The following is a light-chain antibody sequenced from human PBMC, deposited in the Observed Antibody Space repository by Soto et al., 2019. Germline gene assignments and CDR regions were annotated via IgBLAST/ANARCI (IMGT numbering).Light chain of an antibody. J-gene: IGKJ5*01. V-gene: IGKV3-11*01. CDR2: GAS. CDR3: QQRSNWPPIT. Sequence: EIVMTQSPATLSVSPGERATLSCRASQSVDSNLAWYQQKPGQTPRLLIYGASTRPTGIPARFSGGGSGTDFTLTIDNLEPEDFAIYYCQQRSNWPPITFGQGTRLEIK. CDR1: QSVDSN.